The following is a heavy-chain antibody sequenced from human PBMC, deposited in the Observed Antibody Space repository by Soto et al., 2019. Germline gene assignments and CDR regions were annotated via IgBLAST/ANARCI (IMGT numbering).Heavy chain of an antibody. CDR2: VSGSGGGT. D-gene: IGHD2-21*02. J-gene: IGHJ4*02. CDR1: GFTFNTYG. V-gene: IGHV3-23*01. CDR3: ARIGPYCGGDCYPDFDF. Sequence: EVQLLESGGGLVQPGGSLTLSCAASGFTFNTYGMTWVRQAPGKGLEWVSTVSGSGGGTYYADSVKGRFTISRVNSKKTMYLRMSKLRAEDTAVYFCARIGPYCGGDCYPDFDFWGLGTPVRVSS.